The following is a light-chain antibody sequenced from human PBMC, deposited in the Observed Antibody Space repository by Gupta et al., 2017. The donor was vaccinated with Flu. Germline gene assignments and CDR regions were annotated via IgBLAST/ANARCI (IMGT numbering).Light chain of an antibody. Sequence: DIQMTQSPSTLSASVGDRVTITCRASQSISSWLAWYQQKPGKAPKLLIYKASRVESGVPSRFSGSGSGTEFTLTISSLQPDDFATYYCQQDNSSPRNFGQGTKLEIK. CDR1: QSISSW. J-gene: IGKJ2*01. CDR3: QQDNSSPRN. V-gene: IGKV1-5*03. CDR2: KAS.